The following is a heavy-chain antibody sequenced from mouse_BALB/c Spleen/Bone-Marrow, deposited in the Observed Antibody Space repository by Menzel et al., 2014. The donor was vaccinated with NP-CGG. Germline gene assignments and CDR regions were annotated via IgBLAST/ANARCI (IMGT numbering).Heavy chain of an antibody. CDR2: IKSNGGST. V-gene: IGHV5-6-3*01. CDR1: GFTFCSYG. D-gene: IGHD2-4*01. J-gene: IGHJ3*01. CDR3: TSLSSMITAAWFAY. Sequence: EVHLVESGGGLVQPGGSLKLSCAASGFTFCSYGMSWVRQNIDKRLELVATIKSNGGSTYYPDSVKGRFSISRDNAKNTLYLQMSSLKSEDTAMYYCTSLSSMITAAWFAYWGQGTLVTISA.